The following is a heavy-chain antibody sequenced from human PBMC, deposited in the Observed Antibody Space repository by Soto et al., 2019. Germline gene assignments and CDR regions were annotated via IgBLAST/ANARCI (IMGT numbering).Heavy chain of an antibody. D-gene: IGHD2-2*01. CDR2: IYYSGST. CDR3: ATASGYCSSTSCRINWFDP. J-gene: IGHJ5*02. Sequence: QVQLQESGPGLVKPSQTLSLTCTVSGGSISSGGYYWSWIRQHPGKGLEWIGYIYYSGSTYYNPSLKSLVTISGDTSKNQFSLKLSSVTAADTAVYYCATASGYCSSTSCRINWFDPWGQGTLVTVSS. CDR1: GGSISSGGYY. V-gene: IGHV4-31*01.